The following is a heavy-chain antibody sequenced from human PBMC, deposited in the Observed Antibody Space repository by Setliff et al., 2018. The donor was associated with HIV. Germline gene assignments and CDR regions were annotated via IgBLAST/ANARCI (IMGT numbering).Heavy chain of an antibody. J-gene: IGHJ5*02. Sequence: SETLSLTCSVSGGSISTYYWSWIRQPAGKGLEWLGRIYVSGSAMYNPSLKNRVSMSVDTSQNQFSLRLTSLTAADTAVYYCARLWLHYGNDIPRFDPWGQGALVTVSS. CDR3: ARLWLHYGNDIPRFDP. CDR2: IYVSGSA. D-gene: IGHD4-4*01. CDR1: GGSISTYY. V-gene: IGHV4-4*07.